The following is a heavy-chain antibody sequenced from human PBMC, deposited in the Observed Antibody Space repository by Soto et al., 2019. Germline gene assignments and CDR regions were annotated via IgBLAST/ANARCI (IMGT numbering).Heavy chain of an antibody. Sequence: EVQVVESGGGLVQPGGSLRLSCAASGFTFSSNSMNWVRQAPGKGLEWISYISSSSTIYADSVKGRFTISRDNAKNSLYLQMNSLRDEHTAVYYCARVIWSGHLTSDLWGQGTLVTVS. D-gene: IGHD3-3*01. CDR3: ARVIWSGHLTSDL. J-gene: IGHJ5*02. V-gene: IGHV3-48*02. CDR2: ISSSSTI. CDR1: GFTFSSNS.